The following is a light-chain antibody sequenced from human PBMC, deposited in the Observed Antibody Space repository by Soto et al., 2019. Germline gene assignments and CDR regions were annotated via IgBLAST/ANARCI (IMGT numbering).Light chain of an antibody. V-gene: IGKV3-11*01. CDR1: QSVIND. J-gene: IGKJ4*01. Sequence: EIVLTQSPATLSLSPGERATLSCRASQSVINDLAWYQQKPGQAPRLLIYDASNRATGIPARFSGSRSGTDFTLTISSLEPEDFAVYYCQQRSNWPLTFGGGTKVEIK. CDR3: QQRSNWPLT. CDR2: DAS.